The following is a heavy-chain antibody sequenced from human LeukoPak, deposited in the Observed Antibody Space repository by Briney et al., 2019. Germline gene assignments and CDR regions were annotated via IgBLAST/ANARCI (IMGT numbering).Heavy chain of an antibody. V-gene: IGHV5-51*01. D-gene: IGHD3-10*01. J-gene: IGHJ3*02. CDR3: ARGSDGSGSYYHTYDI. CDR2: IYPGDSDT. Sequence: GESLKISCKGSGYSFTSCWIGWVRQMPGKGLEWMGIIYPGDSDTTYSPSFQGQVTISVDKSISTAYLQWSSLKASDTAMYYCARGSDGSGSYYHTYDIWGQGTMATISS. CDR1: GYSFTSCW.